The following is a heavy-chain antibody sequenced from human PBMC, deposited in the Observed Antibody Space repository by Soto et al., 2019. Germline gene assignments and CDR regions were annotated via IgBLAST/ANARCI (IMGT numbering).Heavy chain of an antibody. CDR3: ARGGYDRYNWFDP. J-gene: IGHJ5*02. CDR2: INHSGST. Sequence: SETLSLTCAVYGGSFSGYYWSWIRQPPGKGLEWIGEINHSGSTNYNPSLKSRVTISVDTSKNQCSLKLSSVTAADTAVYYCARGGYDRYNWFDPWGQGTLVTVSS. CDR1: GGSFSGYY. V-gene: IGHV4-34*01. D-gene: IGHD3-3*01.